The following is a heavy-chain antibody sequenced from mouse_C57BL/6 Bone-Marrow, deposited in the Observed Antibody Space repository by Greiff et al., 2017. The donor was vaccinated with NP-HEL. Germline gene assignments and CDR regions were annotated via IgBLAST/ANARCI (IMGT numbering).Heavy chain of an antibody. Sequence: VQLQQSGAELAKPGASVKLSCKASGYTFTSYWMHWVKQRPGQGLEWIGYINPSSGYTKYNQKFKDKATLTADKSSSTAYMQLSSLTYEDSAVYYCARKPATYYSNYGNAMDYWGQGTSVTVAS. D-gene: IGHD2-5*01. V-gene: IGHV1-7*01. J-gene: IGHJ4*01. CDR2: INPSSGYT. CDR1: GYTFTSYW. CDR3: ARKPATYYSNYGNAMDY.